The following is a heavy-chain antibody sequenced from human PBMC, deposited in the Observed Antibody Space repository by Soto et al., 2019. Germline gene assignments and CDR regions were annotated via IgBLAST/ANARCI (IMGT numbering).Heavy chain of an antibody. CDR3: ARHAGSGNLYWYFDL. CDR1: GFIVSSNY. D-gene: IGHD3-10*01. Sequence: EVQLVESGGGLIQPGGSLRLSCAASGFIVSSNYMSWVRQAPGKGLEWVSLLHSDGSTYYADSVKGRFTISRDISRNTLYFQMNSLRAEDTAVYYCARHAGSGNLYWYFDLWGRGTLVTVSS. CDR2: LHSDGST. V-gene: IGHV3-53*01. J-gene: IGHJ2*01.